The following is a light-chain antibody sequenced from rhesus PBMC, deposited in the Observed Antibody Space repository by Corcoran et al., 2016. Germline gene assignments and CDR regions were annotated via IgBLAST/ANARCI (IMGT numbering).Light chain of an antibody. CDR2: KAS. J-gene: IGKJ3*01. Sequence: DIQMTQSPSSLSASVGDKVTITCRASQGISSWLAWYQQKPGRTPNLLISKASSLQSGVPSRFRGSGAGTDFTLTISSLQPEDFATYYCRRYNSYPFTFGPGTKVEIK. CDR1: QGISSW. CDR3: RRYNSYPFT. V-gene: IGKV1-21*01.